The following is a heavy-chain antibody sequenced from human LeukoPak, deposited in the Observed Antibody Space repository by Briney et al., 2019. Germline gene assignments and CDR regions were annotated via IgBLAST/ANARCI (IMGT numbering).Heavy chain of an antibody. CDR2: ISYDGSNK. D-gene: IGHD1-26*01. J-gene: IGHJ4*02. Sequence: PGRSLRLSCAASGFTFSSYAMHWVRQAPGKGLEWVAVISYDGSNKYYADSVKGRFTISRDNSKNTLYLQMNSLRAEDTAVYYCEGIWGELLGLEFDYWGQGTLVTVSS. CDR1: GFTFSSYA. CDR3: EGIWGELLGLEFDY. V-gene: IGHV3-30-3*01.